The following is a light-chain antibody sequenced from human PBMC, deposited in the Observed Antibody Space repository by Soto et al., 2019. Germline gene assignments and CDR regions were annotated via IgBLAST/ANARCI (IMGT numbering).Light chain of an antibody. CDR1: ESVSIN. Sequence: EIVMTQSPATLSVSSGERATLSCRASESVSINLAWYQQKPGQAPRLLIYAASTRVTGIPARFSGSGSGTDFTLTISSLQSEDFAVYYCQQYNNWPPTFGQGTRLEIK. CDR3: QQYNNWPPT. CDR2: AAS. J-gene: IGKJ5*01. V-gene: IGKV3-15*01.